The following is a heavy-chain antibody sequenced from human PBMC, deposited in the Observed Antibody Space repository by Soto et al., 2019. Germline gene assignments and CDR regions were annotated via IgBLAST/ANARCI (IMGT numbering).Heavy chain of an antibody. CDR3: AKLVGVVVAATYFAY. J-gene: IGHJ4*02. CDR1: GFTFGSYG. V-gene: IGHV3-30*18. D-gene: IGHD2-15*01. CDR2: ISYDGSNK. Sequence: GGSLRLSCAASGFTFGSYGMHWVRQAPCKGLEWVAVISYDGSNKYYADSVKGRFTISRDNSKNTLYLQMNSLRAEDTAVYYCAKLVGVVVAATYFAYWGQGTLVTVSS.